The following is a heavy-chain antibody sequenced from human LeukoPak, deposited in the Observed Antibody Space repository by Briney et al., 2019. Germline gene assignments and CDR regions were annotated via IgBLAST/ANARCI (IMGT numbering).Heavy chain of an antibody. V-gene: IGHV3-15*01. Sequence: GGSLRLSCAASGFTFTNVWMSWVRQVPGKGLEWVGRIRRKTDGETTDHAAPVKGRFTISRDDSKNTLYLQMNSLKTEDTAVYYCVTDLVIKGYFDYWGQGALVTVSS. CDR3: VTDLVIKGYFDY. CDR2: IRRKTDGETT. D-gene: IGHD2-21*01. J-gene: IGHJ4*02. CDR1: GFTFTNVW.